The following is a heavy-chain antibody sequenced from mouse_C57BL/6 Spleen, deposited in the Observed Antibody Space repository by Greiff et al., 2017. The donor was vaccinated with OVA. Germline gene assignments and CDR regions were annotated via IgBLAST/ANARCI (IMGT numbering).Heavy chain of an antibody. V-gene: IGHV5-12*01. CDR1: GFTFSDYY. J-gene: IGHJ4*01. Sequence: EVMLVESGGGLVQPGGSLKLSCAASGFTFSDYYMYWVRQTPEKRLEWVAYISNGGGSTYYPDTVKGRFTISRDNAKNTLYLQMSRLKSEDTAMYYCARGIYYYGSSYWAMDYWGQGTSVTVSS. CDR2: ISNGGGST. CDR3: ARGIYYYGSSYWAMDY. D-gene: IGHD1-1*01.